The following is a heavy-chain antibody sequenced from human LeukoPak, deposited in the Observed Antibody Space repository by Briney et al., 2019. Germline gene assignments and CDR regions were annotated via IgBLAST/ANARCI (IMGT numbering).Heavy chain of an antibody. CDR1: GYTFTGYY. V-gene: IGHV1-2*02. Sequence: GASVKVSCKASGYTFTGYYMHWVRQAPGQGLEWMGWINPNSGGTDYAQKFQGRVTMTRDTSISTAYMELSRLRSDDTAVYYCARGLYSSGWYVSYWGQGTLVTVSS. J-gene: IGHJ4*02. D-gene: IGHD6-19*01. CDR2: INPNSGGT. CDR3: ARGLYSSGWYVSY.